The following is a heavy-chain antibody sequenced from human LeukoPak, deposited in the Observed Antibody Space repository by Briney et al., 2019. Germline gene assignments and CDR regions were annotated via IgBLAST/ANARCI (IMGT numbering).Heavy chain of an antibody. J-gene: IGHJ5*02. D-gene: IGHD6-13*01. CDR1: GGSFSGYY. CDR3: ARAGSSWYLGRWLDP. Sequence: SSETLSLTCAVYGGSFSGYYWSWIRQPPGKGLEWIGEINHSGSTNYNPSLKSRVTISVDTSKNQFSLKLSSVTAADTAVYYCARAGSSWYLGRWLDPWGQGTLVTVSS. CDR2: INHSGST. V-gene: IGHV4-34*01.